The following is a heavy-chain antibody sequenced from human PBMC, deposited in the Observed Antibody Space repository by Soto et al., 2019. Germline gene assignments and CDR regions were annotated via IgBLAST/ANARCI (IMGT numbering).Heavy chain of an antibody. CDR1: GFNFMSYA. D-gene: IGHD2-8*02. Sequence: GGSLRLSCSVSGFNFMSYAMHWVRRAPGRRLEHVSAISRDGRITYYAASVNDRFTITQDNSKNTLYLQMSSLSGDETAVYYCAKDQWGLSGEWLGGYFDHWGQGTQVTVSS. CDR2: ISRDGRIT. CDR3: AKDQWGLSGEWLGGYFDH. V-gene: IGHV3-64D*06. J-gene: IGHJ4*02.